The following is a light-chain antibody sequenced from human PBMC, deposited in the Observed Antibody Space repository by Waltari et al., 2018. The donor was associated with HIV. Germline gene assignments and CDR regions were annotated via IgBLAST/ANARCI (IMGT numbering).Light chain of an antibody. CDR2: KDS. CDR1: SFPKQY. CDR3: QSADSSGSSWV. J-gene: IGLJ3*02. Sequence: SYELTQPPSVSVSPGPTARITCSGDSFPKQYVHWYKQRPGRAPVLVIYKDSERPSAIPERFSGSRSGTTVTLTISGVQADDEADYYCQSADSSGSSWVFGGGTKLTV. V-gene: IGLV3-25*03.